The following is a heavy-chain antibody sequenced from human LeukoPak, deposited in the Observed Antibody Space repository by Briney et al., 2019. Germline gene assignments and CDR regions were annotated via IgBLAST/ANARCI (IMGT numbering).Heavy chain of an antibody. D-gene: IGHD5-12*01. Sequence: GGSLRLSCAASGFTFSSYAMSWVRQAPGKGLEWVSSISSRSSHIYYADSLKGRFTISRDNAKNSLYLQMNSLRGEDTAVYYCVRGGAGATASDTFDIWGQGTMVTVSS. CDR1: GFTFSSYA. CDR2: ISSRSSHI. CDR3: VRGGAGATASDTFDI. J-gene: IGHJ3*02. V-gene: IGHV3-21*01.